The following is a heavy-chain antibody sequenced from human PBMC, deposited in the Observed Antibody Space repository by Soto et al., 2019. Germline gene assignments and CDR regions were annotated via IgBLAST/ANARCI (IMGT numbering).Heavy chain of an antibody. J-gene: IGHJ4*02. D-gene: IGHD3-3*01. CDR2: IYPSDSDT. CDR1: GYNFAGYW. Sequence: GESLKISCKGSGYNFAGYWIAWVRQMPGKGLELVGIIYPSDSDTRYRPSFQGQVTISADKSISSAYLQWSSLRASDTAMYYCARGGVSTRAFDYWGQGTPVTVSS. CDR3: ARGGVSTRAFDY. V-gene: IGHV5-51*01.